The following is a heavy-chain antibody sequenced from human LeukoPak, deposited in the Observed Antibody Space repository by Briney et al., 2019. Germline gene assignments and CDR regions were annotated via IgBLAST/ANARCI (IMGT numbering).Heavy chain of an antibody. CDR1: GGSISSSSYY. CDR2: IYYSGST. Sequence: SETLSLTCTVSGGSISSSSYYWGWIRQPPGKGLEWIGSIYYSGSTYYNPSLKSRVTISVDTSKNQFSLKLSSVTAADTAVYYCARHSPITMIVVAPYFDYRGQGTLVTVSS. CDR3: ARHSPITMIVVAPYFDY. J-gene: IGHJ4*02. D-gene: IGHD3-22*01. V-gene: IGHV4-39*01.